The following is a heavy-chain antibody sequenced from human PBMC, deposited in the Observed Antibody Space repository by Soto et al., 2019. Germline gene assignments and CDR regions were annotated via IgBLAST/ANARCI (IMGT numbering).Heavy chain of an antibody. Sequence: LSLTCTVSSGSVSSGGYFWSWIRQLPGKGLEWIGYIYHTGSTFYNPSLKSRVTISLDTSKSQFSLRLTSVTAADTAMYFCAGSSASSMFAYWGKGTLVT. CDR2: IYHTGST. D-gene: IGHD2-2*01. CDR3: AGSSASSMFAY. J-gene: IGHJ4*02. CDR1: SGSVSSGGYF. V-gene: IGHV4-31*03.